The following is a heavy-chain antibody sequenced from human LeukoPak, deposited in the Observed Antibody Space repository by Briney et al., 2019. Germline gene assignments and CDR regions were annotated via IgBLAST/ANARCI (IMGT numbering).Heavy chain of an antibody. CDR3: AKVQLPYYYYYYSMDV. CDR1: GFTFSSYA. D-gene: IGHD2-2*01. V-gene: IGHV3-23*01. CDR2: ISGSGGST. Sequence: PGGSLRLSCAASGFTFSSYAMSWVRQAPGKGLEWVSAISGSGGSTYYADSVKGRFTISRDNSKNTLYLQMNSLRAEDTAVYYCAKVQLPYYYYYYSMDVWGKGTTVTVSS. J-gene: IGHJ6*04.